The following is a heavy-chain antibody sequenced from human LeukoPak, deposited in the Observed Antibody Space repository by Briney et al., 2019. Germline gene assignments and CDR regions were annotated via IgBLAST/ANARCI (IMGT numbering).Heavy chain of an antibody. CDR1: GFTFSGSA. D-gene: IGHD5-18*01. Sequence: GGSLRLSCAASGFTFSGSAMHWVRHASGKGLEWVGRIRSRANSYATAYAASVKGRFTISRDGSKNTAYLQMNSLKTEDTAVYYCTRQYIQTRLFDYWGQGALVTVSP. J-gene: IGHJ4*02. CDR2: IRSRANSYAT. V-gene: IGHV3-73*01. CDR3: TRQYIQTRLFDY.